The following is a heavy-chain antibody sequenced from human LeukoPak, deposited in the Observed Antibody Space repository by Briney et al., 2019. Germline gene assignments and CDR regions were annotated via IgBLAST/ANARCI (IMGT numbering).Heavy chain of an antibody. CDR1: GGSISSGDYY. V-gene: IGHV4-30-4*01. D-gene: IGHD4-17*01. CDR3: ASYYGDYIFDY. J-gene: IGHJ4*02. Sequence: SETLSLTCTVSGGSISSGDYYWSWTRQPPGKGLEWIGYIYYSGSTYYNPSLKSRVTISVDTSKNQFSLKLSSVTAADTAVYYCASYYGDYIFDYWGQGTLVTVSS. CDR2: IYYSGST.